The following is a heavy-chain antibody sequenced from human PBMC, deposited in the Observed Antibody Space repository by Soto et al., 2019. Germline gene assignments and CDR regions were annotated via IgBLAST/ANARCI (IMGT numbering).Heavy chain of an antibody. V-gene: IGHV2-5*02. J-gene: IGHJ4*02. CDR2: IYWDDEK. D-gene: IGHD2-2*01. Sequence: QITLKESGPTLVKPTETLTLTCTFSGFSLSTGGVGVGWIRQPPGKALEWLALIYWDDEKRYSPSLKSRLTVTKETSKNQVVLTMTNVDPVDTASYYCAHKILVPGAIVFDYWGQGTLVTVSS. CDR3: AHKILVPGAIVFDY. CDR1: GFSLSTGGVG.